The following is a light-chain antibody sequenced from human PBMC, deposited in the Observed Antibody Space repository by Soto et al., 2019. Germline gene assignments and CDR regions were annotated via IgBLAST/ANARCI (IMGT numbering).Light chain of an antibody. CDR3: MQGVKSPHT. Sequence: DIVMTQSPLSLAVTPGEPASISCRSSQSLLHINGYRYLYWYLQKPGKSPQLLIYVASNRASGVPDRFSGGGSDTDFTLKISRVEPADAGVYYCMQGVKSPHTFGQGTKLEIK. CDR2: VAS. CDR1: QSLLHINGYRY. J-gene: IGKJ2*01. V-gene: IGKV2-28*01.